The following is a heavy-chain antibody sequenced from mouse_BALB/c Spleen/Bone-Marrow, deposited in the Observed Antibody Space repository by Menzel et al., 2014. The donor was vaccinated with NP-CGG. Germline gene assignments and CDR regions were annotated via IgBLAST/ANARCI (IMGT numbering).Heavy chain of an antibody. CDR3: ARGGGYGFMDY. CDR1: GYAFTNYL. D-gene: IGHD1-2*01. J-gene: IGHJ4*01. CDR2: INPGSGGT. Sequence: VKLQESGAELVRPGTSVKVSCKASGYAFTNYLIEWVKQRPGQGLEWIGVINPGSGGTNYNEKFKGKATLTADKSSSTAYMQLSSLTSDDSAVYFCARGGGYGFMDYWGQGTSVTVSS. V-gene: IGHV1-54*01.